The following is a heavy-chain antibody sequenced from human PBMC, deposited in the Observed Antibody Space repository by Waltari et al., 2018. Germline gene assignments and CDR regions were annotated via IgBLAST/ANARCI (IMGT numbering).Heavy chain of an antibody. V-gene: IGHV4-39*01. CDR2: FYYTGIT. D-gene: IGHD6-6*01. J-gene: IGHJ4*02. Sequence: QLQLQESGPGLVKPSETLSLTCTIPGGPIRNRNPSWGWIRPPPGKGLEWVGSFYYTGITYYNPSLKSRVTVSVDTSKNQFSLKVTSVTAADTAVYYCARVRYSSSSIDFWGQGTLVTVSS. CDR1: GGPIRNRNPS. CDR3: ARVRYSSSSIDF.